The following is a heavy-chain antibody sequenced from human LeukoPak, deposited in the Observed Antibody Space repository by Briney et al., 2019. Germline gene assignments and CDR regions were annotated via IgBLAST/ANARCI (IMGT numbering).Heavy chain of an antibody. CDR3: AKVGVSGSYRFDD. J-gene: IGHJ4*02. V-gene: IGHV3-23*01. CDR1: GFTFSSYA. D-gene: IGHD1-26*01. CDR2: ISGGGDIT. Sequence: GGSLRLSCGVSGFTFSSYAMSWVRQAPGKGLEWVSAISGGGDITKYADSVKGRFSISRDNSKNTLYLQVNSLRAEDTAVYYCAKVGVSGSYRFDDWGQGTLVTVSS.